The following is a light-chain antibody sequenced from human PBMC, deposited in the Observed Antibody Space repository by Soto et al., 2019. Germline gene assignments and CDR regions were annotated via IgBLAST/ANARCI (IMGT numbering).Light chain of an antibody. Sequence: QSVLTQPPSVSGAPGQRVTISCTGSSSNIGAGYDVHWYQQLPGTAPKLLIYGNSNRPSGVPDRFSGSKSGTSASLAITGLQAEDEADYYCAAWDDSLNGSWVFGGGTKVTVL. CDR2: GNS. V-gene: IGLV1-40*01. CDR3: AAWDDSLNGSWV. CDR1: SSNIGAGYD. J-gene: IGLJ3*02.